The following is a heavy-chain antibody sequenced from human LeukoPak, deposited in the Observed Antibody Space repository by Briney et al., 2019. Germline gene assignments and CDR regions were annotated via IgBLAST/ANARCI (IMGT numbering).Heavy chain of an antibody. D-gene: IGHD3-9*01. V-gene: IGHV1-69*01. CDR1: GGTFSSYA. CDR2: IIPIFGTA. Sequence: ASVKVSCKASGGTFSSYAISWVRQAPGQGLEWMGGIIPIFGTANYAQKFQGRVTITADESTSTAYMELSSLRSEDTAVYYCARDPFDWAHNWFDPWGQGTLVTVSS. J-gene: IGHJ5*02. CDR3: ARDPFDWAHNWFDP.